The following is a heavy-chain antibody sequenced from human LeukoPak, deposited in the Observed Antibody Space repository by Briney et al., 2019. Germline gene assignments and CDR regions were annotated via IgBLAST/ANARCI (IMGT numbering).Heavy chain of an antibody. CDR2: ISLTGET. CDR3: SREIGAFCPFGY. V-gene: IGHV4-4*02. Sequence: PSETLSLTCGVSGGSISSTNVWGWVRQPPGQGLEWIGEISLTGETNYNPSLNGRVTMSLDESRNQLSLDLTSVTAADTAIYYSSREIGAFCPFGYWGQGTLVIVPP. D-gene: IGHD2/OR15-2a*01. CDR1: GGSISSTNV. J-gene: IGHJ4*02.